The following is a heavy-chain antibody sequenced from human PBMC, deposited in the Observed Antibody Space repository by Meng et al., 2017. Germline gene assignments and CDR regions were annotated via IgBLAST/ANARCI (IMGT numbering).Heavy chain of an antibody. CDR1: GGTFSSYA. Sequence: QVRVRPSGAGGKKPGSSVKVSCQASGGTFSSYASSWVRQAPGQGLEWMGGIIPIFGTANYAQKFQGRVTITADKSTSTAYMELSSLRSEDTAVYYCHSGWYQAGDDYWGQGTLVTVSS. J-gene: IGHJ4*02. D-gene: IGHD6-19*01. CDR2: IIPIFGTA. CDR3: HSGWYQAGDDY. V-gene: IGHV1-69*06.